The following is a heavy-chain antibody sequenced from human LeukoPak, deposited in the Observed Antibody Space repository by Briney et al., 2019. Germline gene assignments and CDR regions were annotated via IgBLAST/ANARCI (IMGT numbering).Heavy chain of an antibody. V-gene: IGHV4-34*01. CDR1: GGSFSDYY. CDR2: INHSGST. CDR3: ARGVAAVADDY. Sequence: PSETLSLTCAVYGGSFSDYYWSWIRQPPGKGLEWIGEINHSGSTNYNSSLKSRVTISVDTSKNQFSLKLTSVTAADTAMYYCARGVAAVADDYWGQGTLVTVSS. D-gene: IGHD6-19*01. J-gene: IGHJ4*02.